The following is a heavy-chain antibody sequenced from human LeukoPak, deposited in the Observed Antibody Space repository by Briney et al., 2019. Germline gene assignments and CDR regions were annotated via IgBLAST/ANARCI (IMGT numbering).Heavy chain of an antibody. V-gene: IGHV3-74*01. D-gene: IGHD6-19*01. CDR3: ARVSTVAGRPFDY. J-gene: IGHJ4*02. CDR2: ITSDGSST. CDR1: GFTFSSYR. Sequence: GGSLRLSCAASGFTFSSYRMHWVRQTPEKGLVWVSRITSDGSSTNYADSVKGRFTIPRDNAKSRLYLQMNSLRAEDTAVYYCARVSTVAGRPFDYWGQGTLVTVSS.